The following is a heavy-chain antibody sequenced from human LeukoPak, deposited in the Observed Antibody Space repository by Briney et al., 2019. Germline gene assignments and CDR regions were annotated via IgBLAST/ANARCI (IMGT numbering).Heavy chain of an antibody. Sequence: PGGSLRLSCAASGFTFSSHSMTWVRQAPGKGLEWVSYINTISSTIYYADSVKGRFTISRDNAKNSLYLQMNSLRAEGTAVYYCARGIPAADKGFDSRGQGTLVTVSS. CDR3: ARGIPAADKGFDS. CDR1: GFTFSSHS. V-gene: IGHV3-48*04. D-gene: IGHD6-13*01. J-gene: IGHJ4*02. CDR2: INTISSTI.